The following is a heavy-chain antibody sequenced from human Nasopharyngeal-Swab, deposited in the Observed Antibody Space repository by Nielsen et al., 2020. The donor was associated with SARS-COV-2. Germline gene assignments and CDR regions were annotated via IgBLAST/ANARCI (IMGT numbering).Heavy chain of an antibody. CDR3: ARASGSGSFDY. CDR2: IKQDGSEK. Sequence: GESLKISCAASGFTFSSYWMSWVRQAPGKGLEWVANIKQDGSEKYHVDSVKGRFTISRDNAKNSLYLQMNSLRAEDTAVYYCARASGSGSFDYWGQGTLVTVSS. D-gene: IGHD3-10*01. V-gene: IGHV3-7*01. CDR1: GFTFSSYW. J-gene: IGHJ4*02.